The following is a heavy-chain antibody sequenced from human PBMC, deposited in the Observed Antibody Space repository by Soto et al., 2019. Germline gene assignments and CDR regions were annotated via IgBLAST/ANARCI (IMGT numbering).Heavy chain of an antibody. CDR3: PTEKSGGFDV. CDR1: GFTFSNAW. D-gene: IGHD3-10*01. V-gene: IGHV3-15*01. CDR2: MKRQTDGGTT. J-gene: IGHJ6*02. Sequence: EVQLVESGGGLVKPGGSLRLSCAASGFTFSNAWMSWVRQVPGKGLEWVGRMKRQTDGGTTDYAAPVKGRFTISRDDSKNMLYLQMNSLKSEDAAVDSCPTEKSGGFDVWGQGTTVTVSS.